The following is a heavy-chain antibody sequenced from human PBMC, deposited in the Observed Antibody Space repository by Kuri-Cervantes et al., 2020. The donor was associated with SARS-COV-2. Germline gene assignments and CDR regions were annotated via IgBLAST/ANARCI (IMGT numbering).Heavy chain of an antibody. Sequence: LSLTCAPSGFTFSRYAMIWVRQAPGKGLEWISAIRGGGYTTYYADSVKGRFTISRDNFKNTLYLQMNNLRAEDTAVYYRAKDPNGDYVGAFDFWGQGTLGTVSS. J-gene: IGHJ3*01. D-gene: IGHD4-17*01. V-gene: IGHV3-23*01. CDR1: GFTFSRYA. CDR2: IRGGGYTT. CDR3: AKDPNGDYVGAFDF.